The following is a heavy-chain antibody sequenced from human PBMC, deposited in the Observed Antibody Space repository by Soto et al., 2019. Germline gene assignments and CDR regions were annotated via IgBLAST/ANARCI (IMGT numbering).Heavy chain of an antibody. J-gene: IGHJ6*02. V-gene: IGHV4-4*07. CDR2: IYTSGST. CDR3: ARDGCSSTSCSTHYYYYGMDV. D-gene: IGHD2-2*01. Sequence: KTSETLSLTCTVSGGSISSYYWSWIRQPAGKGLEWIGRIYTSGSTNYNPSLKSRVTMSVDTSKNQFSLKLSSVTAADTAVCYCARDGCSSTSCSTHYYYYGMDVWGQGTTVTVSS. CDR1: GGSISSYY.